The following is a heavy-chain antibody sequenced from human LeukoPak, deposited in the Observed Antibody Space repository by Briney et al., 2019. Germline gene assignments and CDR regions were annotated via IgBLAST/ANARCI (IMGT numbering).Heavy chain of an antibody. J-gene: IGHJ4*02. D-gene: IGHD3-10*01. Sequence: PGGSLRLSFAASGFTVSSNYMSWFRQAPGKGLEWVPVIYSGGSTDSADSVKGRFTISRANSKNTVYLQMSSLRAEDTAVYYCARYVVRGALDYWGQGTLVTVSS. CDR2: IYSGGST. V-gene: IGHV3-53*01. CDR1: GFTVSSNY. CDR3: ARYVVRGALDY.